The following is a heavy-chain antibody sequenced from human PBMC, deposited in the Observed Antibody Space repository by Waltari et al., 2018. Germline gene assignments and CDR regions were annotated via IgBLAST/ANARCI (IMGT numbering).Heavy chain of an antibody. Sequence: QVQLVQSGAEVKKPGSSVKVSCKASGGTFSSYTISWVRQAPGQGLEWMGRIIPILGIANYEQKFQGRVTITADKSTSTAYMELSSLRSEDTAVYYCARAPSSGDTRDWGQGTLVTVSS. CDR2: IIPILGIA. CDR1: GGTFSSYT. V-gene: IGHV1-69*02. CDR3: ARAPSSGDTRD. J-gene: IGHJ4*02. D-gene: IGHD1-26*01.